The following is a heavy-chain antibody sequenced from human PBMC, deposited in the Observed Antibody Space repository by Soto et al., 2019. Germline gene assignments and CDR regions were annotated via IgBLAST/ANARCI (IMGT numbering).Heavy chain of an antibody. CDR3: AGYVQDGFSHYFEP. D-gene: IGHD4-4*01. J-gene: IGHJ5*02. Sequence: SETLSLTCFVSRGSVTYQHWSWIRQFPGQRVELIAYTSYTGNTNYNPSRQSRVTISLDTFNNQLSLKLTCMTAADTAVYYCAGYVQDGFSHYFEPWGQGALVTVSS. CDR1: RGSVTYQH. V-gene: IGHV4-59*02. CDR2: TSYTGNT.